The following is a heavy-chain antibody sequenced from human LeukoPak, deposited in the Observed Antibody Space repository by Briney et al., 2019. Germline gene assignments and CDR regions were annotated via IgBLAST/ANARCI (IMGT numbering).Heavy chain of an antibody. Sequence: GGSLRLSCAASGFTFSSYEMNWVRQAPGKGLEWVSYTSSSGSTIYYADSVKGRFTISRDNAKNSLYLQMNSLRAEDTAVYYCARESQSAYYFDSSGYEDAFDLWGQGTMVTVSS. CDR3: ARESQSAYYFDSSGYEDAFDL. CDR1: GFTFSSYE. CDR2: TSSSGSTI. V-gene: IGHV3-48*03. J-gene: IGHJ3*01. D-gene: IGHD3-22*01.